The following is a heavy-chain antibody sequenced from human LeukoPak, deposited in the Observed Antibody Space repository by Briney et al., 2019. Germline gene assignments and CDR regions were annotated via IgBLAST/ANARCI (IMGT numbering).Heavy chain of an antibody. CDR1: GFIFSSYS. Sequence: GGSLRLSCAASGFIFSSYSMNWVRQAPGKGLEWLSYISSSSSTTYYADSVKGRFTISRDNAKNSLYLQMNSLRAEDTAVYYCARDTSSTYYPYYFDYWGQGTLVTVSS. CDR2: ISSSSSTT. D-gene: IGHD3-22*01. J-gene: IGHJ4*02. V-gene: IGHV3-48*01. CDR3: ARDTSSTYYPYYFDY.